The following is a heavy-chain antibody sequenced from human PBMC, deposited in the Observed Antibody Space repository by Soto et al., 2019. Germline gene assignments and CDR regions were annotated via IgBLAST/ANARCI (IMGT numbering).Heavy chain of an antibody. CDR2: VNSDGSST. V-gene: IGHV3-74*01. J-gene: IGHJ4*02. Sequence: GSLRLSGVASGLSFSRYLMHWVRQAPGKGLVWVSRVNSDGSSTNYADSVKGRFTISRDNAKNTLYLQMNSLRAEDTAVYYCARDYYYDSALYFDNWGQGTLVTVSS. CDR3: ARDYYYDSALYFDN. D-gene: IGHD3-22*01. CDR1: GLSFSRYL.